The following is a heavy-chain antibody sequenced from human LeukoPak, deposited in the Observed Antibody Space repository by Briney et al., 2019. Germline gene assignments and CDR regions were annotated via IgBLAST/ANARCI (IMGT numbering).Heavy chain of an antibody. D-gene: IGHD6-19*01. Sequence: GGSLRLSCAASGFTFSSYAMSWVRQAPGKGLEWVSVMYSGGSTYYADSVKGRFTISTHNSKNTLYLQMNSLRAEDTAVYYCARETMAVAGTRVYYYYGTDVWGQGTTVTVSS. J-gene: IGHJ6*02. CDR3: ARETMAVAGTRVYYYYGTDV. CDR1: GFTFSSYA. CDR2: MYSGGST. V-gene: IGHV3-53*04.